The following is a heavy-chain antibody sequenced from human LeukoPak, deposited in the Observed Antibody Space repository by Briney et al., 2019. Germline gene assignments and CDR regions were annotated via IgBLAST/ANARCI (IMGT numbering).Heavy chain of an antibody. CDR2: IYYSGST. CDR1: GGSISSGDYY. J-gene: IGHJ4*02. D-gene: IGHD6-19*01. V-gene: IGHV4-30-4*01. Sequence: SETLSLTCTVSGGSISSGDYYWSWIRQPPGKGLEWIGYIYYSGSTYYNPSLKSRVTISVDTSKNQFSLKLSSVTAADTAVYYCARGAIAVAGIHPFDYWGQGTLVTVSS. CDR3: ARGAIAVAGIHPFDY.